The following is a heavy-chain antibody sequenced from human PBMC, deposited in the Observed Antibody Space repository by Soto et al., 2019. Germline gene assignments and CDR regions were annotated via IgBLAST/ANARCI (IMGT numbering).Heavy chain of an antibody. V-gene: IGHV3-33*01. CDR1: GFTFSNYG. D-gene: IGHD4-17*01. CDR2: IWYDGSNK. Sequence: GGSLRLSCAASGFTFSNYGMHWVRQAPGKGLEWLAVIWYDGSNKYYADSVKGRFTISRDNSKNTLHLQMNSLRAEDTAVYYCARDVGYGDYDAFDIWGQGTMVTVSS. J-gene: IGHJ3*02. CDR3: ARDVGYGDYDAFDI.